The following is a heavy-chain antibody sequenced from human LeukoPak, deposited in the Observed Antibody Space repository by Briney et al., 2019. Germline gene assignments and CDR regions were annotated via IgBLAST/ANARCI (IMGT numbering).Heavy chain of an antibody. D-gene: IGHD3-16*02. CDR1: GDSVSSNSAA. J-gene: IGHJ3*02. CDR2: TYYRSKWYN. Sequence: SQTLSLTCAISGDSVSSNSAAWNWVRQSPSRGLEWLGRTYYRSKWYNEYAVSVKSRINVNPDTSKNQFSLQLNSVTPEDTAVYYCARSLPRAFDIWGQGTMVTVSS. V-gene: IGHV6-1*01. CDR3: ARSLPRAFDI.